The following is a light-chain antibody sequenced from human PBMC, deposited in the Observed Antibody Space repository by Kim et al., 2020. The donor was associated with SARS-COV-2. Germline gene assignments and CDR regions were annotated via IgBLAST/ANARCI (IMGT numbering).Light chain of an antibody. Sequence: EIVMTQSPATLSVSPGERATLSCRASQSVSSNLAWYQQKPGQAPRLLIYGASTRATGIPARFSGSGSGTEFTLTISSLQSEDFAVYYCEQYKICRSTFGQRRRRGIK. J-gene: IGKJ5*01. CDR2: GAS. V-gene: IGKV3-15*01. CDR3: EQYKICRST. CDR1: QSVSSN.